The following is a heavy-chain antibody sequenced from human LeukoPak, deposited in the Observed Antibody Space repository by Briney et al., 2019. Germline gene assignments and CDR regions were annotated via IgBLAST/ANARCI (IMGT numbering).Heavy chain of an antibody. CDR1: GFTYSIYA. J-gene: IGHJ4*02. V-gene: IGHV3-23*01. Sequence: PGGSLRLSCAVSGFTYSIYAMSWVRQAPGKGLEGVSTISGSGDTYYVDSVKSRFTISRDNSKNTLYLQMNSLRAEDTAVYYCAKEGGYNYGYLDYWGQGTLVTVSS. CDR2: ISGSGDT. D-gene: IGHD5-18*01. CDR3: AKEGGYNYGYLDY.